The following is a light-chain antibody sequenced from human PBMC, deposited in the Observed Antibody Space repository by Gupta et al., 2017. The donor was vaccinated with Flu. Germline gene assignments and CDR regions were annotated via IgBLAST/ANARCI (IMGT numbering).Light chain of an antibody. V-gene: IGKV3-15*01. J-gene: IGKJ2*01. CDR3: QQYNNCPFT. Sequence: ELVMTKSPATQSLSQGESATLSCRASQSVSNNLAGYQQIRGQAPRLLMFGASTRATGIPARFSGSGSGTDLTLPISSLQSGDFAVYSCQQYNNCPFTFGQGTKVEIK. CDR1: QSVSNN. CDR2: GAS.